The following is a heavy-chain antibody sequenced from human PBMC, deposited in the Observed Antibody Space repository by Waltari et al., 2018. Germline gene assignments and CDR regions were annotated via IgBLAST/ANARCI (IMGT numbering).Heavy chain of an antibody. V-gene: IGHV1-2*02. CDR3: ARARGSSGWYSGYFQH. CDR2: INPNSGGT. J-gene: IGHJ1*01. D-gene: IGHD6-19*01. CDR1: GYSFTGYY. Sequence: QVQLVQPGAEVKKPGASVKVSCKASGYSFTGYYMHWLRQASGQGLEWMGWINPNSGGTNYAQKFQGRVTMTRDPSISTAYMELSRLRSDDTAVYYCARARGSSGWYSGYFQHWGQGTLVTVSS.